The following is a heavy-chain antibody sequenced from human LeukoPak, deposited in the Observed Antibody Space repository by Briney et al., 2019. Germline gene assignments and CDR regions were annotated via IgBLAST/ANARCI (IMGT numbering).Heavy chain of an antibody. V-gene: IGHV1-18*01. D-gene: IGHD3-22*01. CDR2: ISAYNGNT. CDR1: GGTFSSYA. CDR3: ARGGSGYYPYYFDY. Sequence: ASVKVSCKASGGTFSSYAISWVRQAPGQGLEWMGWISAYNGNTNYAQKLQGRVTMTTDTSTSTAYMELRSLRSDDTAVYYCARGGSGYYPYYFDYWGQGTLVTVSS. J-gene: IGHJ4*02.